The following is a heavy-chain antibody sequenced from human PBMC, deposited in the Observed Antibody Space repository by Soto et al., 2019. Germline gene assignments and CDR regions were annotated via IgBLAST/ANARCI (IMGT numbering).Heavy chain of an antibody. Sequence: GASVKVSCKASGYTFTGYYMHWVRQAPGQGLEWMGWVNPNSGGTNYAQKFQGRVTMTRDTSISTAYMELSRLRSDDTAVYYCASGIAYCGGDCAFDPWGQGTLVTVSS. CDR2: VNPNSGGT. J-gene: IGHJ5*02. D-gene: IGHD2-21*02. CDR1: GYTFTGYY. CDR3: ASGIAYCGGDCAFDP. V-gene: IGHV1-2*02.